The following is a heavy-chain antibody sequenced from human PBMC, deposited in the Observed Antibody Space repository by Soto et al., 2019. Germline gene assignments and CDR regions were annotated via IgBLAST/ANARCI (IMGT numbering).Heavy chain of an antibody. J-gene: IGHJ1*01. CDR1: GFSLSTNGVG. CDR2: IYWDDDK. V-gene: IGHV2-5*02. Sequence: QITLKESGPTLVKPTQTLTLTCTFSGFSLSTNGVGVGWIRQPPGKALEWLALIYWDDDKRYSLSLKSRLTITKDTSKNQVVLTMTNMDPVDTAAYYCAHSPPATVTTSAEYFQHWGQGTLVTVSS. D-gene: IGHD4-17*01. CDR3: AHSPPATVTTSAEYFQH.